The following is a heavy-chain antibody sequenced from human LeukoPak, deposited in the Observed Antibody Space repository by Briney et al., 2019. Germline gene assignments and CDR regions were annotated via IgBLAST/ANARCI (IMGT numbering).Heavy chain of an antibody. J-gene: IGHJ4*02. CDR2: IYPGDSDT. V-gene: IGHV5-51*01. Sequence: GESLQISCKGSGSIFTSYWIGWGRQVPGKGLEWMGIIYPGDSDTRYSPSFQGQVTISADKSISTAYLQWSSLKASDTAMYYCARQQDDPARFDYWGQGTLVTVSS. D-gene: IGHD2-2*01. CDR3: ARQQDDPARFDY. CDR1: GSIFTSYW.